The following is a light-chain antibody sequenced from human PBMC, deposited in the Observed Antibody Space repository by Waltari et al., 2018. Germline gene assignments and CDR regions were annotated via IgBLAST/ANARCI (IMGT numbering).Light chain of an antibody. CDR2: EVS. CDR3: GSYRSGSTYI. Sequence: QSALTQPPSVSKSLGQSVTISCTGTSSDIGGYNGGSWYQQHSGTAPRLLIYEVSKRPSGVSDRFSGSKSGNTASLTISGLQAEDEADYYCGSYRSGSTYIFGAGTRLTVL. V-gene: IGLV2-18*02. CDR1: SSDIGGYNG. J-gene: IGLJ1*01.